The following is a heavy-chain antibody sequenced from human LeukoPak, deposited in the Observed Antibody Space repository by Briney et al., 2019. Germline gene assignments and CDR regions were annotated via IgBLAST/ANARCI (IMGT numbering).Heavy chain of an antibody. V-gene: IGHV4-59*01. J-gene: IGHJ4*02. CDR3: ARVGLELWFDY. Sequence: SETLSLTCTVSGGSISSYYWSWIRQPPGKGLEWIGYIYYSGSTNYNPSPKSRVTISVDTSKNQFSLKLSSVTAADTAVYYCARVGLELWFDYRGQGTLVTVSS. D-gene: IGHD1-7*01. CDR2: IYYSGST. CDR1: GGSISSYY.